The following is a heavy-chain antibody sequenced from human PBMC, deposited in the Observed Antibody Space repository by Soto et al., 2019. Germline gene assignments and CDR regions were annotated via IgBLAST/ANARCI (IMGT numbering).Heavy chain of an antibody. V-gene: IGHV4-39*01. J-gene: IGHJ4*02. CDR3: VKRSLFWAPT. D-gene: IGHD3-9*01. CDR2: IDNGGNT. Sequence: ITTTVSGLTFSLTADFWYLAWIGQPPGKGLEWIGSIDNGGNTYYNKPLKSRVIISAETSKNQFSLSLNSVTAADTAVYYCVKRSLFWAPTWGKGILVTVCS. CDR1: GLTFSLTADF.